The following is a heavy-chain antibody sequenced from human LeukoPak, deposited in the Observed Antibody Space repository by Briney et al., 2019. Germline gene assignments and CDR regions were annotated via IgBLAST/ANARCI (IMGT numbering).Heavy chain of an antibody. V-gene: IGHV4-4*09. Sequence: SETLSLTCTVSGDSISSYYWSWIRQPPGKGLEWIGYIHTSGSTNYNPSLKSRVTISVDTSKNQFSLKLSSVTAADTAVYYCARRRMLGVSGGCCWFDPWGQGTLVTVSS. J-gene: IGHJ5*02. CDR3: ARRRMLGVSGGCCWFDP. CDR1: GDSISSYY. D-gene: IGHD3-16*01. CDR2: IHTSGST.